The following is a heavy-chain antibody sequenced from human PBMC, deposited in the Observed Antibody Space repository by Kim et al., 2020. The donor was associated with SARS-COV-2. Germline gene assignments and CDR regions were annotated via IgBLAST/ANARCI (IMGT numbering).Heavy chain of an antibody. CDR3: ARGRYYFDIYTLDV. Sequence: GGSLRLFCAASGFTFSNHAVHWVRQAPGKGLEWVTLISYDGSEYFADSVKGRFAISRDNSKTTVFLQMNSLRAEDTAVHYCARGRYYFDIYTLDVWGQGT. J-gene: IGHJ6*02. V-gene: IGHV3-30*09. CDR1: GFTFSNHA. CDR2: ISYDGSE. D-gene: IGHD3-22*01.